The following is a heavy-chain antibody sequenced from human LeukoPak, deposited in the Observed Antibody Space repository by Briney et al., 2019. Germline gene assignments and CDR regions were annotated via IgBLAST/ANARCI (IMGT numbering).Heavy chain of an antibody. CDR1: GGTFSSYA. D-gene: IGHD2-2*01. CDR3: ASSVVPAANYFDY. J-gene: IGHJ4*02. V-gene: IGHV1-69*05. CDR2: IIPIFGTA. Sequence: SVKVSCKASGGTFSSYAISWVRQAPGQGLEWMGRIIPIFGTANYAQKFQGRVTITTDESTSTAYMELSSLRSEDTAVYYCASSVVPAANYFDYWGQGTLVTVSS.